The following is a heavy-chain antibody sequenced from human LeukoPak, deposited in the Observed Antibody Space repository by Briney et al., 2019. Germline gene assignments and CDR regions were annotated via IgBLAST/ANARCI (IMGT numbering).Heavy chain of an antibody. CDR3: ARGSGRGNHAFDI. D-gene: IGHD4-23*01. CDR1: GFTFSTDD. Sequence: GGSLRLSCAASGFTFSTDDMHWVRQVTGKGLEWVSGIDTTGDTYYPGSVKGRFTISRENAKNSLYLQMNSLRAGDTAVYYCARGSGRGNHAFDIWGQGTMVTVSS. J-gene: IGHJ3*02. CDR2: IDTTGDT. V-gene: IGHV3-13*01.